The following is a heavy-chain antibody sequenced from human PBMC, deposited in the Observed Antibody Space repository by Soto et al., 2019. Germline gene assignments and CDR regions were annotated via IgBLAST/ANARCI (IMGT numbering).Heavy chain of an antibody. CDR3: ARVGEVGAKSSTSYYYSMAV. Sequence: SETLSLTCTVSGGSISSGGYYWSWIRQHPGKGLEWIGYIYYSGSTYYNPSLKSRVTISVDTSKNQFSLKLSSVTAADTAVYYRARVGEVGAKSSTSYYYSMAVGGKGPTVTVSS. CDR2: IYYSGST. V-gene: IGHV4-31*03. D-gene: IGHD3-10*01. CDR1: GGSISSGGYY. J-gene: IGHJ6*03.